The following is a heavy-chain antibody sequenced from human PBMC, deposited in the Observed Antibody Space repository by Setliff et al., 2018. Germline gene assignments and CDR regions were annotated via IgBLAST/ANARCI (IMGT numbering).Heavy chain of an antibody. Sequence: PSETLSLTCTVSGGSISEPNYYWSWIRQPVGKGLEWIGHIYTRGSTNYNPSLRTRVSISVDTSNNHFSLKLSSVTAADTAVYYCARHFRSSKVQFLEYLTDYYFDSWGQGALVTVSS. J-gene: IGHJ4*02. CDR1: GGSISEPNYY. CDR2: IYTRGST. V-gene: IGHV4-61*09. D-gene: IGHD3-3*01. CDR3: ARHFRSSKVQFLEYLTDYYFDS.